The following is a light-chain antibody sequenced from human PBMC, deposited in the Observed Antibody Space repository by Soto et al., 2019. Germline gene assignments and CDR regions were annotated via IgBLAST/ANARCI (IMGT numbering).Light chain of an antibody. CDR1: QSISTY. CDR2: TAS. CDR3: QQSYSRPRT. J-gene: IGKJ1*01. V-gene: IGKV1-39*01. Sequence: DIQMTQSPSSLSASVGDRVTLTFRASQSISTYLYWYQQKPGKAPDLLIYTASNLESGVPSRFSGSGSGTDFTLTISSLQPEDFATYFCQQSYSRPRTFGQGTRWIS.